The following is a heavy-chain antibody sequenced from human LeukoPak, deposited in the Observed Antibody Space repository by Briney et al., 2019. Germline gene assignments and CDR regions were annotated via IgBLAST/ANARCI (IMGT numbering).Heavy chain of an antibody. CDR3: ARGNSSDSISPFFDY. V-gene: IGHV4-59*01. CDR1: GGSISSYY. J-gene: IGHJ4*02. CDR2: IYYSGST. D-gene: IGHD3-22*01. Sequence: PSETLSLTCTVSGGSISSYYWSWIRQPPGKGLEWIGYIYYSGSTNYNPSLKSRVTISVDTSKNQFSLKLSSVTAADTAVYYCARGNSSDSISPFFDYWGQGTLVTVSS.